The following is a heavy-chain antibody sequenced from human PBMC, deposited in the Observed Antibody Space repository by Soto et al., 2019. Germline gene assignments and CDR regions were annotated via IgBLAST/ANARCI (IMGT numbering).Heavy chain of an antibody. CDR2: INPSGGST. D-gene: IGHD3-3*01. CDR3: ATRYVTISSSRDYFDY. CDR1: GYTFTSYY. Sequence: ASVKVSCTASGYTFTSYYMHWVRQAPGQGLEWMGIINPSGGSTSYAQKFQGRVTMTRDTSTSTVYMELSSLRSEDTAVYYCATRYVTISSSRDYFDYWGQGTLVTVSS. V-gene: IGHV1-46*01. J-gene: IGHJ4*02.